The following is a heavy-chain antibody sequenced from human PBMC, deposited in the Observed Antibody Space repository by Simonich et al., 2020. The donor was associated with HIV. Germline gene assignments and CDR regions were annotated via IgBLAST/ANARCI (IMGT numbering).Heavy chain of an antibody. CDR2: INHSGNT. J-gene: IGHJ6*03. V-gene: IGHV4-34*01. Sequence: QVQLHQWGAGLLKPSETLSLPCAVYGGSFSGHYWNWIHQPPWMGLEWIGEINHSGNTKHNPSTKSRVTISGDASKNQFTRKLNSVTAADTGGDYCAAGNGLLRCWEWDGTYKDVWGKGTTVTVSS. D-gene: IGHD3-3*01. CDR3: AAGNGLLRCWEWDGTYKDV. CDR1: GGSFSGHY.